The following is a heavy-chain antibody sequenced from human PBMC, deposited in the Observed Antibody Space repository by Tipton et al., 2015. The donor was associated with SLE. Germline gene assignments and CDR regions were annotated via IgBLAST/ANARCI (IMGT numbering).Heavy chain of an antibody. V-gene: IGHV3-11*01. J-gene: IGHJ5*02. D-gene: IGHD3-16*01. CDR1: GFTFSDSY. Sequence: SLRLSCVASGFTFSDSYMCWIRQAPGKGLEWISYITTSGHTIYYADSVQGRFTISRDNAKNSLFLQMDNLRAEDTAVYFCARDLAAMTFVGVTPTPFHPRGQGMLVTVSS. CDR2: ITTSGHTI. CDR3: ARDLAAMTFVGVTPTPFHP.